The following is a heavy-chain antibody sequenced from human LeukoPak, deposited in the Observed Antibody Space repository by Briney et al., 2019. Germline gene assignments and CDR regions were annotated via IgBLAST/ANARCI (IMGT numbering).Heavy chain of an antibody. Sequence: PSETLSLTCTVSGGSISSSSYYWGWIRQPPGKGLEWIESIYYSGSTNYNPSLKSRVTMSVDTSKNQFSLKLSSVTAADTAVYYCARAYYYGSGSYYFDYWGQGTLVTVSS. V-gene: IGHV4-39*07. CDR1: GGSISSSSYY. D-gene: IGHD3-10*01. J-gene: IGHJ4*02. CDR2: IYYSGST. CDR3: ARAYYYGSGSYYFDY.